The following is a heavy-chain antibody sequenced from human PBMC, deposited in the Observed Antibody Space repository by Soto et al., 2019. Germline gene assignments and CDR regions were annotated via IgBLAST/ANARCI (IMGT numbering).Heavy chain of an antibody. CDR2: INHSGST. D-gene: IGHD3-22*01. CDR3: ARNLKNYYDIEWYFDL. CDR1: GGSFSGYY. V-gene: IGHV4-34*01. Sequence: PSETLPLTCAGYGGSFSGYYWRWIRQPKGKGLEWIGEINHSGSTNYNPSLKSRVTISVDTSKNQFSLKLSSVTAADTAVYYCARNLKNYYDIEWYFDLWGRGTLVTVSS. J-gene: IGHJ2*01.